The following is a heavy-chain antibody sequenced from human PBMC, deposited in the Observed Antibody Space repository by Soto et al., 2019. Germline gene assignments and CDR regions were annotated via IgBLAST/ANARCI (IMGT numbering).Heavy chain of an antibody. V-gene: IGHV1-24*01. Sequence: QVQLVQSGAEVKKPGASVKVSCKVSGSTLTELSIHWVRQGPGKGPEWMGGLDPEDGETIYAQKFLGRVTMTEDTFTDTAYMELSSLRSEDTAVYYYVTDYSSGWYSHHYWGQGTLVLVSS. CDR1: GSTLTELS. D-gene: IGHD6-19*01. J-gene: IGHJ4*02. CDR3: VTDYSSGWYSHHY. CDR2: LDPEDGET.